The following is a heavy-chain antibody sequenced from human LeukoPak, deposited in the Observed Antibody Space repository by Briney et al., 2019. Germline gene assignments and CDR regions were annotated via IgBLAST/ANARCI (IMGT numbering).Heavy chain of an antibody. D-gene: IGHD6-19*01. CDR3: AKDSFKAVAGSFDY. V-gene: IGHV3-23*01. CDR1: GFTFSSYA. Sequence: KPGGSLRLSCAASGFTFSSYAMSWVRQAPGKGLEWVSAISGSGGSTYYAGSVKGRFTISRDNSKNTLYLQMNSLRAEDTAVYYCAKDSFKAVAGSFDYWGQGTLVTVSS. J-gene: IGHJ4*02. CDR2: ISGSGGST.